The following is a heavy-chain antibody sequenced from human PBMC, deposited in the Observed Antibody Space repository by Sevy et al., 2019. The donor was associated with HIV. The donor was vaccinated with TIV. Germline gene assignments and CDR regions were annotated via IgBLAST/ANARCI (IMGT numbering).Heavy chain of an antibody. CDR3: TAGVGASDFDY. D-gene: IGHD1-26*01. J-gene: IGHJ4*02. CDR1: GFTFSNAW. Sequence: GGSLRLSCAASGFTFSNAWMSWVRQAPGKGLEWVGRIKSKTEGATRVFAAPVKSRLLISRDDSRNTVYLQMNSLKTEDTAVYYCTAGVGASDFDYWGQGTLVTVSS. CDR2: IKSKTEGATR. V-gene: IGHV3-15*01.